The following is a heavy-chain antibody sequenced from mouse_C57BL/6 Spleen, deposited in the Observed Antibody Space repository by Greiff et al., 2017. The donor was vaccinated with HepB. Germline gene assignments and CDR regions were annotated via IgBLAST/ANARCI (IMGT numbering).Heavy chain of an antibody. CDR3: ASLSTFPFAY. D-gene: IGHD5-1*01. Sequence: VQLKESGPGLVKPSQSLSLTCSVTGYSITSGYYWNWIRQFPGNKLEWMGYISYDGSNNYNPSLKNRISITRDTSKNQFFLKLNSVTTEDTATYYCASLSTFPFAYWGQVTLVTVSA. CDR1: GYSITSGYY. V-gene: IGHV3-6*01. CDR2: ISYDGSN. J-gene: IGHJ3*01.